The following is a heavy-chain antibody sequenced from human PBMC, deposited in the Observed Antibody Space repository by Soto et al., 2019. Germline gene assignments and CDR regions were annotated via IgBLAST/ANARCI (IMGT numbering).Heavy chain of an antibody. D-gene: IGHD6-6*01. CDR1: GFTFDDYA. Sequence: EVQLVESGGGLVQPGRSLRLSCAASGFTFDDYAMHWVRQAPGKGLEWVSGISWNSGSIGYADSVKGRFTISRDNAKNSLYLQMNSLRAEDTALYYCARNPYSSSSFDYWGQGTLVTVSS. CDR3: ARNPYSSSSFDY. J-gene: IGHJ4*02. CDR2: ISWNSGSI. V-gene: IGHV3-9*01.